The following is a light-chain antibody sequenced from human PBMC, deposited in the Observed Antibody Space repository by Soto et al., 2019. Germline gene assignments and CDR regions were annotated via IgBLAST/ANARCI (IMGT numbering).Light chain of an antibody. V-gene: IGKV3-20*01. J-gene: IGKJ3*01. CDR1: QSVSTSY. Sequence: EVALTQSPGTLYLSPGQRDTLSCRASQSVSTSYLAWYQQKPGQAPRLLIYGASHRATGIPDRFSGSVSGTDFTLTISRLEPEDFAVYYCQRYGSSPFTFGPGTNVDI. CDR3: QRYGSSPFT. CDR2: GAS.